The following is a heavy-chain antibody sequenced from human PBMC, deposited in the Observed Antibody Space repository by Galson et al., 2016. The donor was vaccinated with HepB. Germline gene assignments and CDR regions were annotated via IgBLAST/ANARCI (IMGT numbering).Heavy chain of an antibody. J-gene: IGHJ6*02. D-gene: IGHD2-8*01. CDR3: ARLGDGINGVCSAMDV. CDR2: IDSDSNNI. CDR1: GFNSRTYW. V-gene: IGHV3-74*01. Sequence: SLRLSCAASGFNSRTYWMYWIRQAPGKGLVWVSRIDSDSNNIAYADSVKGRFTISRDNAKNTLYLQMDSLRAEDTAVYYCARLGDGINGVCSAMDVWGQGSTVIVSS.